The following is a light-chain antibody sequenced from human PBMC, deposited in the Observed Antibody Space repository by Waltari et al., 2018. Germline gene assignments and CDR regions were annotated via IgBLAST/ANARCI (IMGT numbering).Light chain of an antibody. Sequence: QSALTQPDSVSGSHGQSITISCTGTRSDVGGSTLVAWYQQHPGRVPKLILYEVSKRPSGISPRFSGSKSGNTASLTISGLQAEDEADYYCSSYVGVSTSAVFGGGTKLAVL. CDR1: RSDVGGSTL. CDR3: SSYVGVSTSAV. V-gene: IGLV2-23*02. J-gene: IGLJ3*02. CDR2: EVS.